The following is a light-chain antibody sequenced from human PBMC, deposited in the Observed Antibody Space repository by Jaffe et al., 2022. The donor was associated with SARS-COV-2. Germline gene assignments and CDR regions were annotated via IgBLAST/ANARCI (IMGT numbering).Light chain of an antibody. J-gene: IGKJ1*01. CDR1: QSVRSTY. CDR3: QQYGTSPWT. Sequence: EIVLTQSPGTLSLSPGERATLSCRASQSVRSTYLAWYQQNPGQAPRLLIYAAFSRATGIADRFSGSGSGTDFTLTISRLEPEDFAVYYCQQYGTSPWTFGQGTKVEIK. V-gene: IGKV3-20*01. CDR2: AAF.